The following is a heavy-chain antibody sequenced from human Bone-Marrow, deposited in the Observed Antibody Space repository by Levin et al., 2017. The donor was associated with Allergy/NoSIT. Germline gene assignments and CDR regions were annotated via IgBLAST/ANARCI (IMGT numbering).Heavy chain of an antibody. CDR3: ASDVKNYYDSSADKGFFDY. J-gene: IGHJ4*02. D-gene: IGHD3-22*01. CDR2: ISGSGGST. V-gene: IGHV3-23*01. CDR1: GFTFSSYA. Sequence: SCAASGFTFSSYAMSWVRQAPGKGLEWVSAISGSGGSTYYADSVKGRFTISRDNSKNTLYLQMNSLRAEDTAVYYCASDVKNYYDSSADKGFFDYWGQGTLVTVSS.